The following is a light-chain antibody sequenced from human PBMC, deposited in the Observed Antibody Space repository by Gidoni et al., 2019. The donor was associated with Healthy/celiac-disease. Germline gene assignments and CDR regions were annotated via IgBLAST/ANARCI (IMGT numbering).Light chain of an antibody. J-gene: IGLJ2*01. CDR3: SSYTSSSTVV. V-gene: IGLV2-14*01. CDR2: DVS. CDR1: SSDVGGYNY. Sequence: QSALTQPASVSGSPGQSLTISCTGTSSDVGGYNYVSWYPQHPGKAPKLMIYDVSNRPSGVSNRFSGSKSGNTASLTISGLQAEDEADYYCSSYTSSSTVVFGGGTKLTVL.